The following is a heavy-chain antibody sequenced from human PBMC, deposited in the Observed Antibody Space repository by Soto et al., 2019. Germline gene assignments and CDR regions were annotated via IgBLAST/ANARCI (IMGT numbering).Heavy chain of an antibody. Sequence: RASVKVSCKASGYTFTSYGISWVRQAPGQGLEWMGWISAYNGNTNYAQKLQGRVTMTTDTSTSTAYMELRSLRSDDTAVYYCAREGPEAAAGTSYYYYGMDVWGQGTTVTVSS. J-gene: IGHJ6*02. CDR3: AREGPEAAAGTSYYYYGMDV. CDR2: ISAYNGNT. D-gene: IGHD6-13*01. V-gene: IGHV1-18*01. CDR1: GYTFTSYG.